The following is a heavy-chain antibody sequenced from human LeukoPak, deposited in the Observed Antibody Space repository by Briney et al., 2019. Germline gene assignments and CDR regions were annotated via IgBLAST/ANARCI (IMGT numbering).Heavy chain of an antibody. V-gene: IGHV5-51*01. D-gene: IGHD4-17*01. CDR1: GYSFDTYW. J-gene: IGHJ4*02. CDR3: ARRHDYGFFFDY. CDR2: INPGDSDI. Sequence: GEALKTSCNTSGYSFDTYWIAWVSQMPGKGLEWMGNINPGDSDIRYSPTFQGQVTISVDKSTNTAYLQWSSLQATDTAMYFCARRHDYGFFFDYWGQGTLITVSS.